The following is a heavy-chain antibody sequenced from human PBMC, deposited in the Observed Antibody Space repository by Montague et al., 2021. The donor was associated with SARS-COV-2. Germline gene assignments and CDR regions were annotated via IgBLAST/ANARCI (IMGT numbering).Heavy chain of an antibody. Sequence: SETLSLTCTVSGGSISSYYWSWIRQPPGKGLEWIGYIYYSGSTNYNPSLKSRVTISVDTSKNQFSPKVRSVTAADTAVYYCARGDYYDSTGDYDYWGQGTLVTVSS. CDR2: IYYSGST. D-gene: IGHD3-22*01. V-gene: IGHV4-59*01. J-gene: IGHJ4*01. CDR1: GGSISSYY. CDR3: ARGDYYDSTGDYDY.